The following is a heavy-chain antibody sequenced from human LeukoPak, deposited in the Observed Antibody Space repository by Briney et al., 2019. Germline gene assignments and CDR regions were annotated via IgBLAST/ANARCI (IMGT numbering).Heavy chain of an antibody. V-gene: IGHV3-48*01. CDR3: AREVNTRSYYYDSSGYRFDY. D-gene: IGHD3-22*01. CDR1: GFTFSSYS. J-gene: IGHJ4*02. CDR2: ISSSSTI. Sequence: GGSLRLSCAASGFTFSSYSMNWVRQAPGKGLEWVSYISSSSTIYYADSVKGRFTISRDNAKNSLYLQMNSLRAEDTAVYYCAREVNTRSYYYDSSGYRFDYWGQGTLVTVSS.